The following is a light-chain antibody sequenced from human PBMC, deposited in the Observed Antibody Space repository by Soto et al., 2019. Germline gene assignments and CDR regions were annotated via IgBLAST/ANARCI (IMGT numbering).Light chain of an antibody. J-gene: IGKJ2*01. CDR2: ATS. V-gene: IGKV1-39*01. CDR3: QQSYSSLYT. CDR1: QNISSY. Sequence: DIQMTQSPSSLSASVGDRVTITCRASQNISSYLNWYQQEPGKAPKLLIYATSSLQTGVPSRFTGSRSGTEFTLTISSLQPEDFATYYCQQSYSSLYTFGQGNKMEI.